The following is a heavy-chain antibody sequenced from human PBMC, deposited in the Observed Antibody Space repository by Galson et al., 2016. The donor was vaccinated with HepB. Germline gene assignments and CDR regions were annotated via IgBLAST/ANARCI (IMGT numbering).Heavy chain of an antibody. CDR3: VRDRHYYGSGSYPSRYFDY. Sequence: SVKVSCKASGYTFTSYYMHWVRQAPGQGLEWMGIINPSGGSTSYAQKFQGRVTMTRDTTTSTVYMELSSLRSEDTAVYYCVRDRHYYGSGSYPSRYFDYWGQGTPVTVSS. D-gene: IGHD3-10*01. CDR2: INPSGGST. V-gene: IGHV1-46*01. J-gene: IGHJ4*02. CDR1: GYTFTSYY.